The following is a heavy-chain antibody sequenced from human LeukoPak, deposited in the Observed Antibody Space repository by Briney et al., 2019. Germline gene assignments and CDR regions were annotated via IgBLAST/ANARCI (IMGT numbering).Heavy chain of an antibody. Sequence: SETLSLTCTVSGGSISSSSYYWGWIRQPPGKGLEWIGSIYYSGSTNYNPSLKSRVTISVDTSKNQFSLKLSSVTAADTAVYYCAREMRSSGFYFDYWGQGTLVTVSS. CDR1: GGSISSSSYY. V-gene: IGHV4-39*07. J-gene: IGHJ4*02. CDR2: IYYSGST. D-gene: IGHD3-22*01. CDR3: AREMRSSGFYFDY.